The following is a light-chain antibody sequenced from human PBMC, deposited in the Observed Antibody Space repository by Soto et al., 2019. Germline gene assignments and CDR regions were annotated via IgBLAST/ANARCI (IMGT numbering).Light chain of an antibody. J-gene: IGKJ4*01. CDR3: QHYNRWPLT. CDR1: QSVSSN. Sequence: EIVMTQSPATLSVSPGERATLSCRASQSVSSNLAWYQQKPGQAPRLLIYGASTRATGIPARFSGSGSGTEFTLTISSLQSEDFAVYYCQHYNRWPLTFGRGTKVDI. V-gene: IGKV3-15*01. CDR2: GAS.